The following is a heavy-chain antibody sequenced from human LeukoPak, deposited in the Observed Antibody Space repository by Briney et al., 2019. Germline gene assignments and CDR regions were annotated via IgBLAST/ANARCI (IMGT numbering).Heavy chain of an antibody. CDR1: GFTFSNYG. CDR2: INSGGSS. V-gene: IGHV3-66*01. J-gene: IGHJ4*02. CDR3: ARDNSARPEGH. D-gene: IGHD6-6*01. Sequence: GGSLRLSCAASGFTFSNYGMHWVRQAPGKGLEWVSVINSGGSSYYADSVKGRFTISRDNSKNTLYLQMNSLRAEDTAVYYCARDNSARPEGHWGQGTLVTVSS.